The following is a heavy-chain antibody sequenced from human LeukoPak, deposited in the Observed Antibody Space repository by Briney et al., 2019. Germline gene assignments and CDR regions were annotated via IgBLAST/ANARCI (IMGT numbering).Heavy chain of an antibody. CDR3: ARRGYYGSGSYYAPYYYYYYMDV. D-gene: IGHD3-10*01. V-gene: IGHV3-21*01. Sequence: GGSLRLSCAASGFTFSSYGMHWVRQAPGKGLEWVSSISSSSTYIYYADSVKGRFTISRDNAKNSLYLQMNSLRAEDTAVYYCARRGYYGSGSYYAPYYYYYYMDVWGKGTTVTISS. CDR1: GFTFSSYG. CDR2: ISSSSTYI. J-gene: IGHJ6*03.